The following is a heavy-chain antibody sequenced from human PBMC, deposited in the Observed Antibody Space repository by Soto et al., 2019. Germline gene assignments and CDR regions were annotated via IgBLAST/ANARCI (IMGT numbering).Heavy chain of an antibody. J-gene: IGHJ5*01. CDR3: GRVVEGATRHTDFDS. CDR2: VYYSGGA. D-gene: IGHD2-21*01. CDR1: GVSIHNSHSF. Sequence: QVHLQESGPGLVKPSETLSLTCAVSGVSIHNSHSFWGWIRQPPGKVLEFIANVYYSGGAHYNPSVKSRVTISVDTATNQVSLRMSSVTAADTAVYFCGRVVEGATRHTDFDSWGQGTLVTVSS. V-gene: IGHV4-39*01.